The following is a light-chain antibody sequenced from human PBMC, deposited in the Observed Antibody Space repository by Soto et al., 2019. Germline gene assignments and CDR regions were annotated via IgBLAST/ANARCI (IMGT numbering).Light chain of an antibody. J-gene: IGKJ2*01. V-gene: IGKV1-5*01. CDR3: QQYNSYSPT. Sequence: TQSPGTLSLSPGERATLSCRASQSISSWLAWYQQKPGKAPKLLIYDASSLESGVPSRFSGSGSGTEFTLTISSLQPDDFATYYCQQYNSYSPTFGQGTKLEIK. CDR2: DAS. CDR1: QSISSW.